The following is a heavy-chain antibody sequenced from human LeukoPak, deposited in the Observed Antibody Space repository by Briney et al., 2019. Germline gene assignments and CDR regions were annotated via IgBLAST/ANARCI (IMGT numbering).Heavy chain of an antibody. CDR2: IYNSGST. D-gene: IGHD4-23*01. V-gene: IGHV4-4*02. CDR1: GGSISSNNW. Sequence: PSETLSLTCAVSGGSISSNNWRSWVRQTPGKGLEWIGEIYNSGSTNYNPSLKSRVTISVDKSKNQFSLRLSSVTAADTAVYYCARSGNSWYFDLWGRGTLVTVSS. CDR3: ARSGNSWYFDL. J-gene: IGHJ2*01.